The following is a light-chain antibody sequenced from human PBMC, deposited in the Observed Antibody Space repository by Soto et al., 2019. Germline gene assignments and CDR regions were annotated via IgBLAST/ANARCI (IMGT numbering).Light chain of an antibody. J-gene: IGKJ1*01. V-gene: IGKV1-12*01. CDR3: QQHAAYPRD. CDR2: AAS. Sequence: DIQMTQSPSSVSASVGDGVTITCRASQDINSFLAWYQQKPGKAPKLLIYAASTLHIGVPSRFRGSGSGTAFTLTISSLQPEDFATYYCQQHAAYPRDFGQGTKVEMK. CDR1: QDINSF.